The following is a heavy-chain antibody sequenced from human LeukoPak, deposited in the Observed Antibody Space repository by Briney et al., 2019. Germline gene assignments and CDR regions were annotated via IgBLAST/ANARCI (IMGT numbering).Heavy chain of an antibody. CDR2: IYYSGST. D-gene: IGHD3-22*01. V-gene: IGHV4-61*01. CDR3: ARHRYYYDSSGYYYQP. Sequence: SETLSLTCTVSGGSVSSGSYYWSWIRQPPGKGLEWIGYIYYSGSTNYNPSLKSRVTISVDTSKNQFSLRLSSVTAADMAVYYCARHRYYYDSSGYYYQPWGQGTLVTVSS. J-gene: IGHJ5*02. CDR1: GGSVSSGSYY.